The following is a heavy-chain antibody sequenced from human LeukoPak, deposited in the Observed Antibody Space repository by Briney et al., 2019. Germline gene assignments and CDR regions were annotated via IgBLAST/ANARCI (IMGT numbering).Heavy chain of an antibody. CDR2: VYYCGTT. V-gene: IGHV4-39*01. D-gene: IGHD3-10*01. CDR3: ARLWTRDYYCDY. J-gene: IGHJ4*02. Sequence: SETLSLTCTVSGGSISSSSYFWGWIREPPGKGLVWIGNVYYCGTTYYNPSLKSRVTISVDTSKNQFSLKLSSVTAADTAVYYCARLWTRDYYCDYRGERTLFTVSS. CDR1: GGSISSSSYF.